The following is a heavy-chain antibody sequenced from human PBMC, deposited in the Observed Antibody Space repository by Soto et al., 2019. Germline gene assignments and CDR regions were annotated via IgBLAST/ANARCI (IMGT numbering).Heavy chain of an antibody. CDR2: ISSNGDST. CDR1: GFSFSSYA. V-gene: IGHV3-64*01. Sequence: GSPRLSCAASGFSFSSYAMHWVRQAPGKGLEYVSAISSNGDSTFYANAVKGRFTISRDNSKNTLYPQMGSLRAEDMAVYYCARAAVEVVIAAALSNWGEGALVTVSS. CDR3: ARAAVEVVIAAALSN. J-gene: IGHJ4*02. D-gene: IGHD2-21*01.